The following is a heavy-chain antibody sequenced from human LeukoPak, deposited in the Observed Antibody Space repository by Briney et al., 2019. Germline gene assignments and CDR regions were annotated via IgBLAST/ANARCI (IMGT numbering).Heavy chain of an antibody. Sequence: PSETLSLTCTVSGASISSYYWSWIRQPPGKGLECIGYFYYSGSTNYNPSLKSRVTISVDTSKNQFSLKLSSVTAADTAVYYCARLHRGEEAFDIWGQGTMVTVSS. J-gene: IGHJ3*02. CDR2: FYYSGST. CDR3: ARLHRGEEAFDI. V-gene: IGHV4-59*01. CDR1: GASISSYY.